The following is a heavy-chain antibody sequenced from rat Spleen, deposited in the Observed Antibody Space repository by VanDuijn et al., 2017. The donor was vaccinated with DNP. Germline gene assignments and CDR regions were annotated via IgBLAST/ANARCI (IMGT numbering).Heavy chain of an antibody. CDR1: GYSITRTY. CDR2: ISYSGST. V-gene: IGHV3-1*01. Sequence: EVQLQESGPGLVKPSQSLSLTCSVTGYSITRTYWGWIRKFPGNKMEWIGHISYSGSTSYNPSLKSRISITRDTSKNQFFLQLNSVTTEDTATYYWARSGIRGSYYYAMDAWGQGTSVTVSS. J-gene: IGHJ4*01. CDR3: ARSGIRGSYYYAMDA. D-gene: IGHD4-4*01.